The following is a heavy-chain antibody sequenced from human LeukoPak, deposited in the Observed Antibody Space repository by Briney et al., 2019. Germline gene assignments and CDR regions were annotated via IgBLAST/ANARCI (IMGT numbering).Heavy chain of an antibody. CDR2: ISGSGGST. CDR3: AKARGITMIVVVISLVDY. D-gene: IGHD3-22*01. V-gene: IGHV3-23*01. CDR1: EFTFSRHA. Sequence: GGSLRLSCAASEFTFSRHAMSWVRQAPGKGVEWVSSISGSGGSTDYADFVKGRFTISRDNSKNTLYLQMNSLRAEDTAVYYCAKARGITMIVVVISLVDYWGQGTLVTVSS. J-gene: IGHJ4*02.